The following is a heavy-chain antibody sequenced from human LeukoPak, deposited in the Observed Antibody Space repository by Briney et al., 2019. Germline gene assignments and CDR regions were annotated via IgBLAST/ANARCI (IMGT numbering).Heavy chain of an antibody. CDR3: ARIVGATTFSNNWFDP. D-gene: IGHD1-1*01. CDR1: GYSISSGYY. Sequence: PSETLSLTCTVSGYSISSGYYWGWIRQPPGKGLEWIGSIYHSGSTYYNPSLKSRVTISVDTSKNQFSLKLSSVTAADTAVYYCARIVGATTFSNNWFDPWGQGILVTVSS. J-gene: IGHJ5*02. V-gene: IGHV4-38-2*02. CDR2: IYHSGST.